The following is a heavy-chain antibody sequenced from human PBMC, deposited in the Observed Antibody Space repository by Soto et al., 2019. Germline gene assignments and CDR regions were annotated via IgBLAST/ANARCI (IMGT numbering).Heavy chain of an antibody. CDR1: GGSSSSADYF. J-gene: IGHJ5*02. CDR3: ARVMPIVVVPAAIGNWFDP. D-gene: IGHD2-2*01. V-gene: IGHV4-30-4*01. CDR2: IFHSGRT. Sequence: SETLSLTCSVSGGSSSSADYFWTWIRQSPGKGLEWMGYIFHSGRTYYNPSLKSRVTISVDTSKNQFSLKLSSVTAADTAVYYCARVMPIVVVPAAIGNWFDPWCQGTLVTV.